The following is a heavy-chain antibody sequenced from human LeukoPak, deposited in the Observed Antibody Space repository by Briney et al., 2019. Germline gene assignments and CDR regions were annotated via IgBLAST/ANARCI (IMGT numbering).Heavy chain of an antibody. V-gene: IGHV3-21*01. CDR3: ARDLGQYYDTSDNWFDP. J-gene: IGHJ5*02. CDR2: ISSSSSYI. CDR1: GFTFSSYS. Sequence: PGGSLRLSCAASGFTFSSYSMNWVRQAPGKGLEWVSCISSSSSYIYYADSVKGRFTISRDNAKSTLNLQMNSLRAEDTAVYYCARDLGQYYDTSDNWFDPWGQGTLVTVSS. D-gene: IGHD3-22*01.